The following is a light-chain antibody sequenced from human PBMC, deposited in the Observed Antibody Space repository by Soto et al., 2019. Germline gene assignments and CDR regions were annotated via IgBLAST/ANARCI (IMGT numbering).Light chain of an antibody. Sequence: QSALTQPPSASGSPGQSVTISCTGTSSDVGGYNYVSWYQQHPGKAPKVMIHEVSKRPSGVPDRFSGSKSGNTASLTVSGLQAEDEADYYCSSYAGSNKLVFGGGTKVTVL. CDR3: SSYAGSNKLV. J-gene: IGLJ2*01. CDR1: SSDVGGYNY. V-gene: IGLV2-8*01. CDR2: EVS.